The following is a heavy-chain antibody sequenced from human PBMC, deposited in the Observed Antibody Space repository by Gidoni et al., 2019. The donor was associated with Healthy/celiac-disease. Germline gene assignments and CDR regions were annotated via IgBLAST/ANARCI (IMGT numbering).Heavy chain of an antibody. Sequence: QVQLVQSGAEVKKPGSSVKVSCKAYGGTFSSYAISWVRQAPGQGLEWMGGIIPIFGTANYAQKFQDRVTITADEYTSTAYMELSSLRSEDTAVYYCARYVVVAAYFDYWGQGTLVTVSS. CDR3: ARYVVVAAYFDY. CDR2: IIPIFGTA. D-gene: IGHD2-15*01. J-gene: IGHJ4*02. V-gene: IGHV1-69*01. CDR1: GGTFSSYA.